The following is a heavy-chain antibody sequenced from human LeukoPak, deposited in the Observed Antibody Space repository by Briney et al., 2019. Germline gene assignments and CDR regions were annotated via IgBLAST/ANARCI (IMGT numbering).Heavy chain of an antibody. Sequence: GGSLRLSCATSQFNFNKFGMTWVRQAPGKGLEGVSSISGNGGSTQYADSVQGRFAISRDNSKNTLYLQMNSLRAEDTAVYYCARDLGYYDSSGYYEDYWGQGTLVTVSS. V-gene: IGHV3-23*01. CDR1: QFNFNKFG. CDR3: ARDLGYYDSSGYYEDY. CDR2: ISGNGGST. J-gene: IGHJ4*02. D-gene: IGHD3-22*01.